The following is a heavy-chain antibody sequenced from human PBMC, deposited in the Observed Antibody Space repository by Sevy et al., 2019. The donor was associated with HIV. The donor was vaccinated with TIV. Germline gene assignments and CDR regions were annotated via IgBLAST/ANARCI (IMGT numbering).Heavy chain of an antibody. J-gene: IGHJ5*02. V-gene: IGHV4-30-2*01. CDR1: GGSISSGGYS. D-gene: IGHD2-15*01. Sequence: SETLSLTCAVSGGSISSGGYSWSWIRQPPGKGLEWIGYIYHSGSTYYNPSLKSRVTISVDRSKNQFSLKLRPVTAADTAVYYCARDRGYCSGGSCDNWFDPWGQGTLVTVSS. CDR3: ARDRGYCSGGSCDNWFDP. CDR2: IYHSGST.